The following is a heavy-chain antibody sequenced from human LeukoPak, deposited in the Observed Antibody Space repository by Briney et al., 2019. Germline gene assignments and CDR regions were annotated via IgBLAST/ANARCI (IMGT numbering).Heavy chain of an antibody. CDR2: IYSDGYNR. J-gene: IGHJ4*02. Sequence: GGSLRLSCAASGFTFSRYWMHWVRQAPGKGLVWVSRIYSDGYNRDYADSVKGRFTISRDNAKNTLYLQMNSLRAEDTAVYYCARVWGCGGDCYSYDFDYWGQGTLVTVSS. CDR1: GFTFSRYW. D-gene: IGHD2-21*02. CDR3: ARVWGCGGDCYSYDFDY. V-gene: IGHV3-74*01.